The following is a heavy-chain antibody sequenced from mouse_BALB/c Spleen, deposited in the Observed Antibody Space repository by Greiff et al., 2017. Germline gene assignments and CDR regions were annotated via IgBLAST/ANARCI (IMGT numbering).Heavy chain of an antibody. J-gene: IGHJ4*01. D-gene: IGHD1-1*01. V-gene: IGHV2-9*02. CDR3: ARNLITPYYAMDY. CDR1: GFSLTSYG. CDR2: IWAGGST. Sequence: VMLVESGPGLVAPSQSLSITCTVSGFSLTSYGVHWVRQPPGKGLEWLGVIWAGGSTNYNSALMSRLSISKDNSKSQVFLKMNSLQTDDTAMYYCARNLITPYYAMDYWGQGTSVTVAS.